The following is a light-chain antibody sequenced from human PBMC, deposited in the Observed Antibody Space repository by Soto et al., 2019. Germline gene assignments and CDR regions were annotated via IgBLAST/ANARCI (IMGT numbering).Light chain of an antibody. CDR2: ATS. Sequence: DIQLTQSPSSLSASVGDRVTLTCRASQSIRSYLNWYQQKPGNPPKLLIYATSSLESGVPSRFSGSGSGTEFTLTISSLQPDDFATYYCQQYNSYSPLTFGPGTRVDIK. CDR1: QSIRSY. V-gene: IGKV1-5*01. CDR3: QQYNSYSPLT. J-gene: IGKJ3*01.